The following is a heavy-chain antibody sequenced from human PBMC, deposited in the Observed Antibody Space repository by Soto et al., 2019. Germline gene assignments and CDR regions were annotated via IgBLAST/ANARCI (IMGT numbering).Heavy chain of an antibody. V-gene: IGHV1-69*13. J-gene: IGHJ4*02. D-gene: IGHD3-22*01. CDR1: GGTSSSYA. CDR3: AGGSGYYSPIDY. CDR2: IIPIFGTA. Sequence: SVKVSCKASGGTSSSYAISWVRQAPGQGLEWMGGIIPIFGTANYAQKFQGRVTITADESTSTAYMELSSLRSEDTAVYYCAGGSGYYSPIDYWGQGTLVTVSS.